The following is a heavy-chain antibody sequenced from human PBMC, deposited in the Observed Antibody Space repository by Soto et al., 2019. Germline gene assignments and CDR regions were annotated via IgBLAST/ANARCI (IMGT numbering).Heavy chain of an antibody. J-gene: IGHJ6*03. CDR3: AGRDCSGTNCYYLDYYYMDV. CDR2: IYYSGGT. D-gene: IGHD2-2*01. V-gene: IGHV4-59*08. CDR1: GGSFSSYY. Sequence: QVQLQESGPGLVRPSETLSLTCTVSGGSFSSYYWTWIRQSPGKGLEWIGYIYYSGGTDYNPSLRDRLAISIDTSKNQFSLRLNSMTAADTAVYYCAGRDCSGTNCYYLDYYYMDVWGKGTTVTVSS.